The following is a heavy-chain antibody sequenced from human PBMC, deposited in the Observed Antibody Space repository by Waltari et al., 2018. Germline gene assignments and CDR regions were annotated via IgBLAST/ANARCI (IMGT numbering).Heavy chain of an antibody. J-gene: IGHJ4*02. CDR1: GYSISSGYY. D-gene: IGHD3-10*01. V-gene: IGHV4-38-2*01. Sequence: QVQLQESGPGLVKPSETLSLTCAVSGYSISSGYYWGWIRQPPGQGLEWVGSIYHSGSAYYNPSLKSRVTISVETSKNHFSLKLTSVTASDTAVYYCARLWFGELSGADYWGQGILVTVSS. CDR2: IYHSGSA. CDR3: ARLWFGELSGADY.